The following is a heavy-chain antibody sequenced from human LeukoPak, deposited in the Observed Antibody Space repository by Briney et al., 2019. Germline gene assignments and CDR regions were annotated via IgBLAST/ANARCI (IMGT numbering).Heavy chain of an antibody. CDR3: ARVWGIAVAGTLDY. CDR2: IYTSGST. V-gene: IGHV4-61*02. Sequence: SQTLSLTCTVSGGSISSGTYYWSWIRQPAGKGLEWIGRIYTSGSTNYNPSLKSRVTMSVDTSKNQFSLKLSSVTAADTAVYYCARVWGIAVAGTLDYWGQGTLVTVSS. CDR1: GGSISSGTYY. D-gene: IGHD6-19*01. J-gene: IGHJ4*02.